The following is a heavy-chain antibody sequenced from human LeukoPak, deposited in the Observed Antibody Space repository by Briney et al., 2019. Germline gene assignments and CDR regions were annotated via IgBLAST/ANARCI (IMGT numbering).Heavy chain of an antibody. CDR1: GYTFTINH. CDR3: AKLATSDTGETY. J-gene: IGHJ4*02. D-gene: IGHD3-16*01. CDR2: INPSGDST. V-gene: IGHV1-46*01. Sequence: ASVTVSCTASGYTFTINHIHWVRQAPGQGLEGMGVINPSGDSTTYAQNFQGRVTMTRDTSTSTVYMELRSLRSEDTAIYYCAKLATSDTGETYWGQGTLVTVSS.